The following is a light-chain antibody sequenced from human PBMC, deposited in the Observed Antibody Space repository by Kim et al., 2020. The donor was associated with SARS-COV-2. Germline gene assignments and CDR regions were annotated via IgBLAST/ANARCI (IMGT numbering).Light chain of an antibody. Sequence: SPGERATLFCWASQSVNRNYLAWYQQKPGQAPRVLIYGASTRAPGIPDRFSGSGSGTDFTLTVNRLEPEDFAVYYCQQYSETPRTFGQGTKVDIK. CDR2: GAS. CDR1: QSVNRNY. V-gene: IGKV3-20*01. CDR3: QQYSETPRT. J-gene: IGKJ1*01.